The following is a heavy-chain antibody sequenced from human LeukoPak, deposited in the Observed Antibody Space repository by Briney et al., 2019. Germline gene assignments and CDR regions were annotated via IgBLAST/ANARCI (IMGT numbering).Heavy chain of an antibody. V-gene: IGHV1-69*06. CDR3: ARGQLVPDAFDI. D-gene: IGHD1-1*01. CDR1: GGTFSSYA. Sequence: ASVKVSCKASGGTFSSYAISWVRQAPGQGLEWMGGIIPIFGTANCAQKFQGRVTITADKSTSTAYMELSSLRSEDTAVYYCARGQLVPDAFDIWGQGTMVTVSS. J-gene: IGHJ3*02. CDR2: IIPIFGTA.